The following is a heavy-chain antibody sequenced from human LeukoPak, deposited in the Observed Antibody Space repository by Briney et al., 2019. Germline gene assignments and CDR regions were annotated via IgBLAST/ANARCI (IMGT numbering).Heavy chain of an antibody. CDR1: GGSISTYY. CDR2: IFHSGTT. Sequence: SQTLSLTCTVSGGSISTYYWSWVRQPPGKGLEWIGYIFHSGTTNYNPSLKSRVTISLDTSKSQFSLRLSSVTAADTAVYYCGLGDTYYNGMDVWGQGTTVTVSS. V-gene: IGHV4-59*01. CDR3: GLGDTYYNGMDV. J-gene: IGHJ6*02. D-gene: IGHD3-9*01.